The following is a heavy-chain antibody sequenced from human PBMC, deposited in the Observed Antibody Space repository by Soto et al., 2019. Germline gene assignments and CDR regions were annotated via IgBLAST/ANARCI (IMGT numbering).Heavy chain of an antibody. Sequence: ASVKVSCKASGYTFTSYYMHWVRQAPGQGLEWMGIINPSGGSTSYAQKFQGRVTMTRDTSTSTVYMELSSLRSEDTAVYYCAAPGSGWYSYYYYGMDVWGQGTTVTVSS. D-gene: IGHD6-19*01. CDR3: AAPGSGWYSYYYYGMDV. V-gene: IGHV1-46*01. CDR2: INPSGGST. CDR1: GYTFTSYY. J-gene: IGHJ6*02.